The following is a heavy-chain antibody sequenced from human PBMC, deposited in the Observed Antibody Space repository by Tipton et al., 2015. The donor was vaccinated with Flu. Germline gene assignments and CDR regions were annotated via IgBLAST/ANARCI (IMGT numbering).Heavy chain of an antibody. Sequence: TLSLTCTVSSGSVSSGSYYWSWFRQPPGKALEWIGCVYSSGNTNYNPSLKSRVTISVDTSKSKFSLNLSSVSAADTAVYYCARSRFLEWLHPAAFDIWGQGTLVTVSS. J-gene: IGHJ3*02. CDR2: VYSSGNT. CDR1: SGSVSSGSYY. V-gene: IGHV4-61*01. CDR3: ARSRFLEWLHPAAFDI. D-gene: IGHD3-3*01.